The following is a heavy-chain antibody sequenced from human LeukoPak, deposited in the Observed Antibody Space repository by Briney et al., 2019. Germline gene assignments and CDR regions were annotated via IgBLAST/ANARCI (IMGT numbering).Heavy chain of an antibody. V-gene: IGHV3-74*01. CDR2: INSDGSST. CDR1: GFTFSSYW. CDR3: AKQTGAVFYYYYGMDV. Sequence: GGSLRLSCAASGFTFSSYWMHWVRQAPGKGLVWVSRINSDGSSTSYADSVKGRFTISRDNAKNSLYLQMNSLRAEDTALYYCAKQTGAVFYYYYGMDVWGQGTTVTVSS. J-gene: IGHJ6*02. D-gene: IGHD7-27*01.